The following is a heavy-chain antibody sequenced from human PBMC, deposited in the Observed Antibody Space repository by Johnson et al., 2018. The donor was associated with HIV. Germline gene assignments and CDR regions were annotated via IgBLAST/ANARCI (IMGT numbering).Heavy chain of an antibody. CDR1: GFRFTNYW. V-gene: IGHV3-7*03. J-gene: IGHJ3*02. CDR3: ARERPRDAFDI. CDR2: IKQDGSEK. Sequence: VQLVESGGGLVQPGGSLRLSCAASGFRFTNYWMSWVRQAPGTGLEWVAIIKQDGSEKYYVDSVKGRFTISRDNAKNSLELQMNSLRAEDTAVYYCARERPRDAFDIWGQGTMVTVSS.